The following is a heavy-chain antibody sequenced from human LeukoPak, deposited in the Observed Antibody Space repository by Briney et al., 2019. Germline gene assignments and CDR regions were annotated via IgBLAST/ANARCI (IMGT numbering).Heavy chain of an antibody. CDR2: IYYSGST. D-gene: IGHD3-10*01. CDR3: ARHGITMVRGVILQGFDP. J-gene: IGHJ5*02. CDR1: GGSISSSNYY. V-gene: IGHV4-39*01. Sequence: SETLSLTCTVSGGSISSSNYYWGWIRQPPGKGLEWIGNIYYSGSTYYNPSLKSRVTISVDTSKNQFSLKLSSVTAADTAVYYCARHGITMVRGVILQGFDPWGQGTLVTVSS.